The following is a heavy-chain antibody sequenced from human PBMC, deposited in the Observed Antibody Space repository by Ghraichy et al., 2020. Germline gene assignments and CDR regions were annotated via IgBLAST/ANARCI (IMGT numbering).Heavy chain of an antibody. J-gene: IGHJ3*02. D-gene: IGHD5-24*01. Sequence: GGSLRLSCAASGFTFSSYSMNWVRQAPGKGLEWVSYISSSSTIYYADSVKGRFTISRDNAKKPLYLQMNSLGDEETAVYYCARDERPFDAFDIWGQGTMVTVSS. CDR3: ARDERPFDAFDI. V-gene: IGHV3-48*02. CDR1: GFTFSSYS. CDR2: ISSSSTI.